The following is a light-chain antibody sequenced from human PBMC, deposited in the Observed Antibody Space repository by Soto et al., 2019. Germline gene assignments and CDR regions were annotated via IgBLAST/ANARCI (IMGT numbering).Light chain of an antibody. CDR2: DAS. Sequence: AIQLTQSPSSLSATEGDRVNNTCRASQGISSALAWYQQKPGKAPKLLIYDASSLESGVPSRFSGSGSGTDFSLTISSLQPEDFATYYCQQRSTFGQGTRLEIK. CDR3: QQRST. CDR1: QGISSA. J-gene: IGKJ5*01. V-gene: IGKV1-13*02.